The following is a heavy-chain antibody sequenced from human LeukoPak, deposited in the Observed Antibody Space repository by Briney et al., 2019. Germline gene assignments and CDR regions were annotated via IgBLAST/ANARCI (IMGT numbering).Heavy chain of an antibody. J-gene: IGHJ4*02. V-gene: IGHV3-49*04. Sequence: GGSLRLSCAASGFTFDDYGMSWVRQAPGKGLEWVGFIRSKAYGGTTEYAASVKGRFTISRDDSKSIAYLQMNSLKTEDTAVYYCTRMAAAGGWDYFDYWGQGTLVTVSS. CDR2: IRSKAYGGTT. CDR1: GFTFDDYG. D-gene: IGHD6-13*01. CDR3: TRMAAAGGWDYFDY.